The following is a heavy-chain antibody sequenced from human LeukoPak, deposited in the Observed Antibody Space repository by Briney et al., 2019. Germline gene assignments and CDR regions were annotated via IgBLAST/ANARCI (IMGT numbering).Heavy chain of an antibody. CDR1: GFTFSSYS. CDR2: ISSSSSYI. Sequence: GGSLRLSCAASGFTFSSYSMNWVRQAPGKGLEWVSSISSSSSYIYYADSVKGRFTISRDNAKNSLYLQMNSLRAEDSALYYCAKGNIVVVPAASRRGAFDYWGQGTLVTVSS. CDR3: AKGNIVVVPAASRRGAFDY. J-gene: IGHJ4*02. V-gene: IGHV3-21*04. D-gene: IGHD2-2*01.